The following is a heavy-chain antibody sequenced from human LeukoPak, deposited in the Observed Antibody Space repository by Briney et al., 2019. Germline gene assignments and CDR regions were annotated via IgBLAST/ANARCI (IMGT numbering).Heavy chain of an antibody. V-gene: IGHV1-69*04. Sequence: GASVKVSCKASGGTFSSYAISWVRQAPGQGLEWMGRIIPSLGIANYAQKFQGRVTITADKSTSTAYMELSSLRSEDTAVYYCARRSSVGFGELFIDYYYYGMDVWGQGTTVTVSS. CDR3: ARRSSVGFGELFIDYYYYGMDV. CDR2: IIPSLGIA. J-gene: IGHJ6*02. D-gene: IGHD3-10*01. CDR1: GGTFSSYA.